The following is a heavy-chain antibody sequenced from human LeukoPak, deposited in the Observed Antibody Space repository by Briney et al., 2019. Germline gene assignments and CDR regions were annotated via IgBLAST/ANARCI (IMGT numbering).Heavy chain of an antibody. D-gene: IGHD4-17*01. Sequence: SETLSLTCAVSGGSISSSNWWSWVRQPPGKGLEWIGEIYHSGSTNYNPSLKSRVTISVDKSKNQFSLKLSSVTAADTAVYYCARDSTVTENWFDPWGQGTLVTVSS. CDR1: GGSISSSNW. CDR3: ARDSTVTENWFDP. V-gene: IGHV4-4*02. CDR2: IYHSGST. J-gene: IGHJ5*02.